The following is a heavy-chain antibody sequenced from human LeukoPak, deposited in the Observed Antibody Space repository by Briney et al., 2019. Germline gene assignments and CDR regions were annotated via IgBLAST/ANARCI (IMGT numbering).Heavy chain of an antibody. V-gene: IGHV1-18*01. CDR3: ARDTMYSSSWYGPGYWFDP. CDR2: ISAYNGNT. J-gene: IGHJ5*02. Sequence: ASVKVSCKASGYTFTSYGISWVRQAPGQGPEWMGWISAYNGNTNYAQKLQGRVTMTTDTSTSTAYMELRSLRSDDTAVYYCARDTMYSSSWYGPGYWFDPWGQGTLVTVSS. CDR1: GYTFTSYG. D-gene: IGHD6-13*01.